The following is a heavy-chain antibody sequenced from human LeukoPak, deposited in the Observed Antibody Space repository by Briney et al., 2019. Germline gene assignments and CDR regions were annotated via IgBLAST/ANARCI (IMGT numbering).Heavy chain of an antibody. CDR2: IYPGDSDT. Sequence: GESLKISCKGSGYSFTSYWIGWVRQMPGKGLEWMGTIYPGDSDTRYSPSFQGQVTISADKSISTAYLQWSSLKASDTAMYYCARLAGRGYCSGGSCYKFWFDPWGQGTLVTVSS. CDR1: GYSFTSYW. D-gene: IGHD2-15*01. CDR3: ARLAGRGYCSGGSCYKFWFDP. V-gene: IGHV5-51*01. J-gene: IGHJ5*02.